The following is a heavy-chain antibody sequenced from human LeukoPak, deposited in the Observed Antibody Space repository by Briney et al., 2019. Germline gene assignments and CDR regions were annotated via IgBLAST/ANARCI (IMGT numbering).Heavy chain of an antibody. J-gene: IGHJ4*02. D-gene: IGHD5-18*01. Sequence: GGSLRLSCAASGFPFTVYPTHWVRQAPGKGLEWVSVSSSDETYKFYADSVRGRFTISRDNSKNRLYLQMSDLRAEDTAVYYCARGFSSYGYWGQGTLVTVSS. CDR2: SSSDETYK. V-gene: IGHV3-30-3*01. CDR1: GFPFTVYP. CDR3: ARGFSSYGY.